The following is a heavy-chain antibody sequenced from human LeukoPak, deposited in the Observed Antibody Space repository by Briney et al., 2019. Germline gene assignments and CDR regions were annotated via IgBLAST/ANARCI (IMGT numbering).Heavy chain of an antibody. J-gene: IGHJ4*02. CDR3: ARGSSYGPLGYFDY. V-gene: IGHV1-3*03. CDR1: GYTFTSYA. Sequence: GASVKVSCKASGYTFTSYAMHWVRQAPGQRLEWMGWINAGNGNTKYSQEFQGRVTITRDTSASTAYMELSSLRSEDMAVYYCARGSSYGPLGYFDYWGQGTLVTVSS. D-gene: IGHD5-18*01. CDR2: INAGNGNT.